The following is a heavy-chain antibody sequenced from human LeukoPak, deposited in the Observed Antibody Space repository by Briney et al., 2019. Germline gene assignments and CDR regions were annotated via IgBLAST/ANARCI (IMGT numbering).Heavy chain of an antibody. CDR2: IIPIFGTA. Sequence: GASVTVSFKASGGTFSIYAISWVRQAPGQGLEWMGGIIPIFGTANYAQKFQGRVTITADKSTSTAYMELSSLRSEDTAVYYCAMEHSSGWYGVDYWGQGTLVTVSS. CDR1: GGTFSIYA. V-gene: IGHV1-69*06. D-gene: IGHD6-19*01. J-gene: IGHJ4*02. CDR3: AMEHSSGWYGVDY.